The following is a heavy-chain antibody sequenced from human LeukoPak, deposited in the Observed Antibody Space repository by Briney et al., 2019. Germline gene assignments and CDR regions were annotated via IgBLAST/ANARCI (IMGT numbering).Heavy chain of an antibody. Sequence: SETLSLTCIVSNGSINSYYWSWIRQPPGKGLEWIGYIYYSGSAYYNPSLRSRVTISVDTSKSQFSLNLGSVTAADTAVYYCARTYDSSGYSAFHIWGQGTMVTVSS. CDR3: ARTYDSSGYSAFHI. J-gene: IGHJ3*02. CDR2: IYYSGSA. V-gene: IGHV4-59*01. CDR1: NGSINSYY. D-gene: IGHD3-22*01.